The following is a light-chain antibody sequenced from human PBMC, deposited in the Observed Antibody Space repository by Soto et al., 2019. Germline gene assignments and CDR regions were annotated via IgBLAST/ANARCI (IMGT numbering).Light chain of an antibody. Sequence: QSALTQPPSASGSPGQSVTISCTGTSSDVGGYNHVSWYQQHPGKAPKLMIYDVTKRPSGVPDRFSASKSGNTASLTVSGLQAEDGADYYCSSYGGSNNLLFGGGTKLTVL. CDR3: SSYGGSNNLL. V-gene: IGLV2-8*01. CDR2: DVT. CDR1: SSDVGGYNH. J-gene: IGLJ2*01.